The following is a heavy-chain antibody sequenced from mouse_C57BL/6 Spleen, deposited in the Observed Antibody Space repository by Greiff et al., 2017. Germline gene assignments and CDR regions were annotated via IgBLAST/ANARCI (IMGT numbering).Heavy chain of an antibody. CDR1: GYTFTSYT. D-gene: IGHD1-1*01. Sequence: VQLQESGAELARPGASVKMSCKASGYTFTSYTMHWVKQRPGQGLEWIGYINPSSGYTKYNQKFKDKATLTADKSSSTAYMQLSSLTSEDSAVYYCARLITTVVDFDYWGQGTTLTVSS. CDR3: ARLITTVVDFDY. J-gene: IGHJ2*01. CDR2: INPSSGYT. V-gene: IGHV1-4*01.